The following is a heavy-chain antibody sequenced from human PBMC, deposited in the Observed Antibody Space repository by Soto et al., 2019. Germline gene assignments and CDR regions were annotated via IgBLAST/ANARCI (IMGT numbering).Heavy chain of an antibody. V-gene: IGHV4-30-4*01. J-gene: IGHJ4*02. D-gene: IGHD6-6*01. CDR2: IYYSGRT. Sequence: SETLSLTCTASGGSINSDAYYWSWIRQPPGKGLEWIGHIYYSGRTYYAPSLESRLTISLDMSKNQFSLRLSSVNASDTAVYYCARDRSNSPDYFDYWGQGTLVTVSS. CDR1: GGSINSDAYY. CDR3: ARDRSNSPDYFDY.